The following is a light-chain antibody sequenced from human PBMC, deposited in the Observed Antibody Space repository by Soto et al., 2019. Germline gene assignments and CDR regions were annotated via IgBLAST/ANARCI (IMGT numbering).Light chain of an antibody. Sequence: QSALTQPRSVSGSPGQSVTISCTGTSSDVGGYNYVSWYQQHPGKAPKLMIYDVSKRPSGVPDRFSGSKSGNTASLTISGLQAEDEADYYCCSYAGSCTVEFGGGTKLTVL. V-gene: IGLV2-11*01. CDR1: SSDVGGYNY. J-gene: IGLJ3*02. CDR2: DVS. CDR3: CSYAGSCTVE.